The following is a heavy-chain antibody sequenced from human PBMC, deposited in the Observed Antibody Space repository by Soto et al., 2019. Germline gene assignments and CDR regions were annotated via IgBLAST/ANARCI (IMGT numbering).Heavy chain of an antibody. Sequence: LSLTCAASGFTFSSYGMHWVRQAPGKGLEWVAVIWYDGSNKYYADSVKGRFTISRDNSKNTLYLQMNSLRAEDTAVYYCARDSPSYSSSWYYYYYGMDVWGQGTTVTVSS. CDR3: ARDSPSYSSSWYYYYYGMDV. D-gene: IGHD6-13*01. V-gene: IGHV3-33*01. CDR2: IWYDGSNK. J-gene: IGHJ6*02. CDR1: GFTFSSYG.